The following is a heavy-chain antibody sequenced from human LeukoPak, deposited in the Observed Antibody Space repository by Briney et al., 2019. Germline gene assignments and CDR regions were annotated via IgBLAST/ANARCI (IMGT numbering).Heavy chain of an antibody. CDR2: ISGSGGST. D-gene: IGHD2-15*01. V-gene: IGHV3-23*01. Sequence: GGSLRLSCSASGFTFSSYAMSWVRQAPGKGLEWVSAISGSGGSTYYADSVKGRFTISRDNSKNTLYLQMNSLRAEDTAVYYCARGGGFDCSGGSCYAFDIWGQGTMVTVSS. J-gene: IGHJ3*02. CDR1: GFTFSSYA. CDR3: ARGGGFDCSGGSCYAFDI.